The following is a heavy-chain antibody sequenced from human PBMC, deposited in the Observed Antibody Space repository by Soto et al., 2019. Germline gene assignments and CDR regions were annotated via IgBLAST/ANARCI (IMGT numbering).Heavy chain of an antibody. CDR3: ACRGYGDWENAKGAYWYFDL. Sequence: SETLSLTCTVSGGSISSSSYYWGWIRQPPGKGLEWIGSIYYSGSTYYNPSLKSRVTISVDTSKNQFSLKLSSVTAADTAVYYCACRGYGDWENAKGAYWYFDLWGRGTLVTVSS. CDR2: IYYSGST. V-gene: IGHV4-39*01. CDR1: GGSISSSSYY. J-gene: IGHJ2*01. D-gene: IGHD4-17*01.